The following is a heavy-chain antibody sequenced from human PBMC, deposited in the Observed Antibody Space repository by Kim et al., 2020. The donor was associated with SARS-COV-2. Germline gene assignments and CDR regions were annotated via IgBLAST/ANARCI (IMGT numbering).Heavy chain of an antibody. CDR2: TYSDGTT. D-gene: IGHD3-10*01. V-gene: IGHV4-61*01. Sequence: ETLSFTCTVSGGSVSSRRYQWSWIRQPPGKGLAWIGYTYSDGTTNYNPSLKSRVTISADPSKNQFSLILTSVTAADTAVYYCARSHGGYWGQGTLVTVSS. J-gene: IGHJ4*02. CDR3: ARSHGGY. CDR1: GGSVSSRRYQ.